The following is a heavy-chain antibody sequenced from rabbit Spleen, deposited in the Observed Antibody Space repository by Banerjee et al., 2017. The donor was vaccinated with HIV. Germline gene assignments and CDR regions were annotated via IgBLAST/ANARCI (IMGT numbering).Heavy chain of an antibody. J-gene: IGHJ3*01. V-gene: IGHV1S43*01. Sequence: QSLEESGGGLVQPEGSLTLTCTASGLDFSSSYWICWVRQAPGKGLEWIGYIDPVFGITYYANWVNGRFSISRENAQSTVDLKMTSLTAADTATYFCARDTGDGYDLWGQGTLVTVS. D-gene: IGHD6-1*01. CDR1: GLDFSSSYW. CDR2: IDPVFGIT. CDR3: ARDTGDGYDL.